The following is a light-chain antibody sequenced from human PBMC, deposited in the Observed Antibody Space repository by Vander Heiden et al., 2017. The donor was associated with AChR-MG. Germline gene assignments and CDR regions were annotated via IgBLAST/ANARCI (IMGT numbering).Light chain of an antibody. V-gene: IGLV1-40*01. Sequence: SVLAQPPSVSGAPGQRVTISCTGSRSNIGAGYDVHWYQQLPGTAPKLLIYINTNRPSGVPDRFSGSKSGTSASLAITGLQAEDEADYYCQSYDSSLSGYVFGTGTKVTVL. CDR2: INT. J-gene: IGLJ1*01. CDR3: QSYDSSLSGYV. CDR1: RSNIGAGYD.